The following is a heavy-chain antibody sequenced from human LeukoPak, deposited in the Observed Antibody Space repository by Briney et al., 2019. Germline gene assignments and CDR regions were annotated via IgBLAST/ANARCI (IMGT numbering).Heavy chain of an antibody. CDR1: GFTFSDYY. CDR3: ARRAGNIVVVPAAMDS. D-gene: IGHD2-2*01. V-gene: IGHV3-11*06. J-gene: IGHJ5*01. Sequence: KPGGSLRLSCAASGFTFSDYYMSWIRQAPGKGLEWVSYISSSSSYTNYADSVKGRFTISRDNGKNSLYLQMNSLTVEDTAVYYCARRAGNIVVVPAAMDSWGQGTLVTVSS. CDR2: ISSSSSYT.